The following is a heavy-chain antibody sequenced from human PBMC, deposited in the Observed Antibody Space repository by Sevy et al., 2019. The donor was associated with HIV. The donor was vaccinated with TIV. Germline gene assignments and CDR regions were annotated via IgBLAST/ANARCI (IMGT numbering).Heavy chain of an antibody. CDR2: IYRSGST. CDR3: ASWRRYYYYMDV. CDR1: GGSISSSSW. J-gene: IGHJ6*03. Sequence: SETLSLTCAVSGGSISSSSWWSWVRQPPGKGLEWIGEIYRSGSTNYNPSLKSRVTISVDKSKNQFSLKLSSVTAADTAVYYCASWRRYYYYMDVWGKGTTVTVSS. V-gene: IGHV4-4*02.